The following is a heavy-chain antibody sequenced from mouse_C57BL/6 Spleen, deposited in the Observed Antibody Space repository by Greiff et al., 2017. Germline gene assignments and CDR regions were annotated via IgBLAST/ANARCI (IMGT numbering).Heavy chain of an antibody. V-gene: IGHV1-9*01. CDR2: ILPGSGST. CDR3: ARRGSSYYYAMDY. CDR1: GYTFTGYW. J-gene: IGHJ4*01. D-gene: IGHD1-1*01. Sequence: QVQLQQSGAELMKPGASVTLSCKATGYTFTGYWIEWVKQRPGHGLEWIGEILPGSGSTNYNEKFKGKATFTADSSSNTAYMQLSSLTTEDSSIYYCARRGSSYYYAMDYWGPGTSVTVSS.